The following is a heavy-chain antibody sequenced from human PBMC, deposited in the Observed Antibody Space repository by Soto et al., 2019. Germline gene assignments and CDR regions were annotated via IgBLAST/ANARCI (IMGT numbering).Heavy chain of an antibody. V-gene: IGHV3-21*01. J-gene: IGHJ6*02. CDR3: ARDPSAPDSYYYNGMDV. CDR2: ISSSSSYI. CDR1: GFTFSSYS. Sequence: GGTLRLSCAASGFTFSSYSMNWVRQAPGPGLELVSSISSSSSYIYYPDSMKGRITISRDTAKNSLYLQMNSLRAEDTAVYYCARDPSAPDSYYYNGMDVWGQGTTVTVS.